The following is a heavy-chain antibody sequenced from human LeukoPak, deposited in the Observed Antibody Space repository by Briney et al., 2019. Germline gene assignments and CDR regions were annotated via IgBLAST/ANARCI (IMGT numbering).Heavy chain of an antibody. CDR2: INHSGST. J-gene: IGHJ4*02. CDR3: ARVRRAATVVTPYFDY. D-gene: IGHD4-23*01. Sequence: SETLSLTCAVYGGSFSGYYWSWIRQPPGKGLEWIGEINHSGSTNYNPSLKSRVTISVDTSKNQFSLKLSSVTAADTAVYYCARVRRAATVVTPYFDYWGQGTLVTVSS. V-gene: IGHV4-34*01. CDR1: GGSFSGYY.